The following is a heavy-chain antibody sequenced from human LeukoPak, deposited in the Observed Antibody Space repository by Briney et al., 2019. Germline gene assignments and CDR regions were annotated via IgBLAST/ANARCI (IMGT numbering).Heavy chain of an antibody. CDR1: GYTFTHYY. CDR3: TSSEHYQH. V-gene: IGHV1-2*02. J-gene: IGHJ4*02. Sequence: ASVKVSFKASGYTFTHYYMYWVRQAPGQGLEWVGWINPNSGDTGYAQRFQGRVSMTRDTSIVTGYMELSSLTSADTAVYYCTSSEHYQHWGQGTLVTVSS. D-gene: IGHD1/OR15-1a*01. CDR2: INPNSGDT.